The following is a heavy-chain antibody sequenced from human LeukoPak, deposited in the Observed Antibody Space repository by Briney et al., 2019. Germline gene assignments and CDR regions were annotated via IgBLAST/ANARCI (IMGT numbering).Heavy chain of an antibody. D-gene: IGHD6-13*01. CDR3: AKEPGRWYDY. Sequence: GGSLRLSRAASGFTFRSFAISWVRPAPGKGLGWVSAISGMGGSTYYADSVKGRFTISRDNSKNTLYLQMNSLRAEDTAVYYCAKEPGRWYDYWGQGTLVTVSS. J-gene: IGHJ4*02. CDR1: GFTFRSFA. V-gene: IGHV3-23*01. CDR2: ISGMGGST.